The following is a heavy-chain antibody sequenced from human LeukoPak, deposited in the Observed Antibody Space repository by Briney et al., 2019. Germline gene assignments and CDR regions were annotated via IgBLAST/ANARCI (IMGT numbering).Heavy chain of an antibody. J-gene: IGHJ4*02. Sequence: GRSLRLSCAASGFTLSSYAMHWVRQAPGKGLEWVAVISYDGSNKYYADSVKGRFTISRDNSKNTLYLQMNSLRAEDTAVYYCARDHASLYWGEGTLVTVSS. V-gene: IGHV3-30-3*01. CDR2: ISYDGSNK. CDR3: ARDHASLY. CDR1: GFTLSSYA.